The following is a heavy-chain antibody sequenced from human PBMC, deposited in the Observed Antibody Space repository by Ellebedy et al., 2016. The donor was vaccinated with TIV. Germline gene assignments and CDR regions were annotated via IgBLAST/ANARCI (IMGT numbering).Heavy chain of an antibody. CDR3: ARQGEWELLLDY. CDR1: GGSISSSSYY. V-gene: IGHV4-39*01. D-gene: IGHD1-26*01. CDR2: IYYSGST. Sequence: MPSETLSLTCTVSGGSISSSSYYWGWIRQPPGKGLEWIGSIYYSGSTYYNPSLKSRVTISVDTSKNQFSLKLSSVTAADTAVYYCARQGEWELLLDYWGQGTLVTVSS. J-gene: IGHJ4*02.